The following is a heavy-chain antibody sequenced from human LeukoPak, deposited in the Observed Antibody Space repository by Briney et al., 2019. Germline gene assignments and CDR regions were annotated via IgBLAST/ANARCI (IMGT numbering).Heavy chain of an antibody. CDR3: ASNWNYDGSDAFDI. CDR2: IYYSGST. CDR1: GGSFSGYY. V-gene: IGHV4-59*01. Sequence: PSETLSLTCAVYGGSFSGYYWSWIRQPPGKGLEWIGYIYYSGSTNYNPSLKSRVTISVDTSKNQFSLKLSSVTAADTAVYYCASNWNYDGSDAFDIWGQGTMVTVSS. D-gene: IGHD1-7*01. J-gene: IGHJ3*02.